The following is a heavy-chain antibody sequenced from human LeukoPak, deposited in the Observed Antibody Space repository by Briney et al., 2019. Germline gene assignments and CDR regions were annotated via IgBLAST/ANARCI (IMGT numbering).Heavy chain of an antibody. CDR2: ISAYNGNT. CDR1: GYTFTSYG. CDR3: ARGGYCSGGSCYPYYYYYGMDV. J-gene: IGHJ6*02. D-gene: IGHD2-15*01. Sequence: ASVKVSCKASGYTFTSYGISWVRQAPGQGREWMGWISAYNGNTNYAQKLQGRVTMTTDTSTSTAYMELRSLRSDDTAVYYCARGGYCSGGSCYPYYYYYGMDVWGQGTTVTVSS. V-gene: IGHV1-18*01.